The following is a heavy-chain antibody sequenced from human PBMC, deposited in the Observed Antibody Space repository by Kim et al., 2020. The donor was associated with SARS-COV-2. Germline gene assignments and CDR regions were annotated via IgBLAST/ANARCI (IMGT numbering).Heavy chain of an antibody. CDR2: ISGSGGST. CDR1: GFTFSSYA. D-gene: IGHD3-16*02. J-gene: IGHJ4*02. V-gene: IGHV3-23*01. CDR3: AKSGYYDYVWGSYRFPPY. Sequence: GGSLRLSCAASGFTFSSYAMSWVRQAPGKGLEWVSAISGSGGSTYYADSVKGRFTISRDNSKNTLYLQMNSLRAEDTAVYYCAKSGYYDYVWGSYRFPPYWGQGTLVTVSS.